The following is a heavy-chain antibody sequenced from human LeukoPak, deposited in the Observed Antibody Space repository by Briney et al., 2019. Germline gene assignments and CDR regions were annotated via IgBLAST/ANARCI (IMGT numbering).Heavy chain of an antibody. CDR3: ARSPHYYDSSGSNPNRFDY. Sequence: ASVKVSCKASGYTFTSFGISWVRQAPGQGPEWMGWISAYNGNTNYIQKFQGRVTMTADKSTSTAYMELSSLRSEDTAVYYCARSPHYYDSSGSNPNRFDYWGQGTLVTVSS. J-gene: IGHJ4*02. CDR1: GYTFTSFG. D-gene: IGHD3-22*01. CDR2: ISAYNGNT. V-gene: IGHV1-18*01.